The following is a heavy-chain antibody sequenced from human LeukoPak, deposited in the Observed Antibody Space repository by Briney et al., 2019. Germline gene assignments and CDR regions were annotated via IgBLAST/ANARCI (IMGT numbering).Heavy chain of an antibody. CDR2: IIPILGIA. Sequence: SVMVSCKASGGTFSSYTISWVRQAPGQGLEWMGRIIPILGIANYAQKFQGRVTITADKSTSTAYMELSSLRSEDTAVYYCARRYSNNAFDIWGQGTMVTVSS. J-gene: IGHJ3*02. V-gene: IGHV1-69*02. CDR1: GGTFSSYT. D-gene: IGHD4-11*01. CDR3: ARRYSNNAFDI.